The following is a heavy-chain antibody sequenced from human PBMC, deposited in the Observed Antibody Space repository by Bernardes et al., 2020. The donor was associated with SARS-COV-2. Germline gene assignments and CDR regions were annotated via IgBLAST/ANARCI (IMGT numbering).Heavy chain of an antibody. D-gene: IGHD1-26*01. CDR1: GFTLSDHY. CDR2: TRNKANSYST. Sequence: GFLSRSCAAPGFTLSDHYMDWVRPAPGKGLQWVARTRNKANSYSTEYAASVRGRFTISRDESKNLLYLQMNSLKTEDTAVYYCTRASGGGYSPLDYWGQGTLVTVSS. CDR3: TRASGGGYSPLDY. J-gene: IGHJ4*02. V-gene: IGHV3-72*01.